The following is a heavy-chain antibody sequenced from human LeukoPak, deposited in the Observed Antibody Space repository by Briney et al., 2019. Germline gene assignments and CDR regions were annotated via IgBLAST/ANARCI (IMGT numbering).Heavy chain of an antibody. CDR1: GGSFSAYY. D-gene: IGHD4-17*01. Sequence: ASETLSLTCAVYGGSFSAYYWSWIRQSPGKGLEWIGEINHSGSANYNPSLKSRVAISVDTSKKQFSLKLSSVTAADTAVYYCARAGYGDSDFDYWGQGTLVTVSS. CDR2: INHSGSA. J-gene: IGHJ4*02. V-gene: IGHV4-34*01. CDR3: ARAGYGDSDFDY.